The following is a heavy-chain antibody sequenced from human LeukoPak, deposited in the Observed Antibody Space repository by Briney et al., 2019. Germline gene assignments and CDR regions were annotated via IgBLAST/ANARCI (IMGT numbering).Heavy chain of an antibody. CDR2: INHSGST. D-gene: IGHD3-10*01. CDR1: GGSFSGYY. Sequence: SETLSLTCAVYGGSFSGYYWSWIRQPPGKGLEWIGEINHSGSTNYNPSLKSRATISVDTSKNQFSLKLSSVTAADTAVYYCARAAGSGSYYYPGAFDIWGQGTMVTVSS. J-gene: IGHJ3*02. V-gene: IGHV4-34*01. CDR3: ARAAGSGSYYYPGAFDI.